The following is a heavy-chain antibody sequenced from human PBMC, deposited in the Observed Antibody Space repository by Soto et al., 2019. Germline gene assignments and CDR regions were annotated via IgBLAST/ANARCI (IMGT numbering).Heavy chain of an antibody. D-gene: IGHD6-19*01. CDR3: AKGFSTGMYVDS. Sequence: QVQLQESGPGLVTPSGTLSLTCSVSGDSVSSNSYYWTWIRQPPGKTLEWVGFILSSGGTSTNPSLRGRFSMSVDTSKNQFSMRLTSVTAADTGVYFCAKGFSTGMYVDSWGRGTLVTVSS. CDR2: ILSSGGT. V-gene: IGHV4-61*01. J-gene: IGHJ5*01. CDR1: GDSVSSNSYY.